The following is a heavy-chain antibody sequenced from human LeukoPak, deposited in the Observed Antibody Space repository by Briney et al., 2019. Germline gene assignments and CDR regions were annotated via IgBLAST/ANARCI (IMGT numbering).Heavy chain of an antibody. Sequence: GGSLRLSCAASGFTFSNYAMSWVRQAPGKGLEWVSAISGSGGSTYYADSVKGRFTISRDNSKNTLYLQMNSLRAEDTAVYYCAKDDYGSGSYYSDYWGQGTLVTVSS. CDR3: AKDDYGSGSYYSDY. D-gene: IGHD3-10*01. V-gene: IGHV3-23*01. CDR1: GFTFSNYA. J-gene: IGHJ4*02. CDR2: ISGSGGST.